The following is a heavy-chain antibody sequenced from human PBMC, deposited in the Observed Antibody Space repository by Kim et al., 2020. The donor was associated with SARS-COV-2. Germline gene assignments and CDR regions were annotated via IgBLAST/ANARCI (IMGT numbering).Heavy chain of an antibody. J-gene: IGHJ6*02. D-gene: IGHD6-13*01. CDR3: ARRVAAAGTRGGGYYYYGMDV. CDR2: IDPSDSYT. CDR1: GYSFTSYW. V-gene: IGHV5-10-1*01. Sequence: GESLKISCKGSGYSFTSYWISWVRQMPGKGLEWMGRIDPSDSYTNYSPSFQGHVTISADKSISTAYLQWSSLKASDTAMYYCARRVAAAGTRGGGYYYYGMDVWGQGTTVTVSS.